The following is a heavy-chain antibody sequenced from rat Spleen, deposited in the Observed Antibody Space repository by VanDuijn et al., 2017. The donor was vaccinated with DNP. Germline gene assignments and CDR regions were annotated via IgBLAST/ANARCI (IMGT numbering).Heavy chain of an antibody. D-gene: IGHD1-4*01. CDR3: ARLPDYFDY. CDR2: ISYDGSST. Sequence: EVQLVESGGGLVQPGRSLKLSCAASGFTFSNYYMAWVRQAPKKGLEWVATISYDGSSTYYRDSVKGRFTISRDNAKSTLYLQMDSLRSEDTATYYCARLPDYFDYWGQGVMVTVSS. V-gene: IGHV5-7*01. CDR1: GFTFSNYY. J-gene: IGHJ2*01.